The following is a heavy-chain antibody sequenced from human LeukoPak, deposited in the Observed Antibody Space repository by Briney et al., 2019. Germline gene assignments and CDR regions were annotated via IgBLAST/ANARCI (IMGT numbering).Heavy chain of an antibody. CDR1: GFTFSSYG. CDR2: IRYDGSNK. CDR3: AKGPVGSSSWYPTPPNWFDP. Sequence: PGGSLRLSCAASGFTFSSYGMHWVRQAPGKGLEWVAFIRYDGSNKYYADSVKGRFTISRDNSKNTLYLQMNSLRAEDTAVYYCAKGPVGSSSWYPTPPNWFDPWGQGTLVTVSS. D-gene: IGHD6-13*01. J-gene: IGHJ5*02. V-gene: IGHV3-30*02.